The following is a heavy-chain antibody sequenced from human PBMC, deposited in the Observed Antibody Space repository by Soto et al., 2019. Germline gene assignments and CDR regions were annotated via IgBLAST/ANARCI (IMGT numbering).Heavy chain of an antibody. J-gene: IGHJ4*02. D-gene: IGHD3-16*01. CDR3: AKHGAAYDYAGNTPFDY. CDR2: IYPGDSDT. V-gene: IGHV5-51*01. CDR1: GYNFATDW. Sequence: GESLKISCKGSGYNFATDWIGWVRQMPGKGLEWMGIIYPGDSDTRYSPSFQGQVTISADKSISTAYLQWRSLRASDTAMYFCAKHGAAYDYAGNTPFDYWGQGTLVTVYS.